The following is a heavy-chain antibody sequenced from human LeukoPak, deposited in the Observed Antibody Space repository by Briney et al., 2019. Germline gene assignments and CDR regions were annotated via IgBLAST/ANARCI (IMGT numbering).Heavy chain of an antibody. J-gene: IGHJ4*02. D-gene: IGHD3-10*01. Sequence: PTGGSLRLSCAASGFPFDEQAMHWVRQPPEKVLEWDSGKRYSSETIGYVDSVNGRFTIFRDNVRKSLYLQMNSLRAEDTALYYCERDPGSGDYVDYWGQGTLVTVSS. V-gene: IGHV3-9*01. CDR2: KRYSSETI. CDR1: GFPFDEQA. CDR3: ERDPGSGDYVDY.